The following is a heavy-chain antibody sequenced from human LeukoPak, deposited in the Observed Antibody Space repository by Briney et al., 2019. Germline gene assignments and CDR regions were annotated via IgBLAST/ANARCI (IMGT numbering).Heavy chain of an antibody. CDR2: IYSGGST. D-gene: IGHD3-3*01. CDR3: QGFWSGYSDAFDF. V-gene: IGHV3-53*01. J-gene: IGHJ3*01. Sequence: GGSLRLSCAASGFTFSTNYMSWVRQAPGKGLEWVSVIYSGGSTYYADSVKGRFTISRDNSKNTLYLQMNSLRAEDTAVYYCQGFWSGYSDAFDFWGQGTMVTVSS. CDR1: GFTFSTNY.